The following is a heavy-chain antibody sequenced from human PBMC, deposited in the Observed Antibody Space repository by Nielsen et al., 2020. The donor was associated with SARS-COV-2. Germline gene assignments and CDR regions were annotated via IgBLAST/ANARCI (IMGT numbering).Heavy chain of an antibody. CDR2: VNHSGST. D-gene: IGHD6-13*01. J-gene: IGHJ6*02. CDR3: ARDAYSSSWSHYYYYYGMDV. V-gene: IGHV4-34*01. Sequence: VRQMPGKGLEWIGEVNHSGSTNYNPSLKSRVTISVDTSKNQFSLKLSSVTAADTAVYYCARDAYSSSWSHYYYYYGMDVWGQGTTVTVSS.